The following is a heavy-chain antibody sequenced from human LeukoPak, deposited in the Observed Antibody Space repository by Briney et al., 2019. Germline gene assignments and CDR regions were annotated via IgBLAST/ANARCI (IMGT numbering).Heavy chain of an antibody. CDR2: IIPIFGTA. V-gene: IGHV1-69*01. D-gene: IGHD2-2*01. CDR1: GGTFSSYA. J-gene: IGHJ4*02. Sequence: SVKVSCKASGGTFSSYAISWVRQAPGQGLEWMGGIIPIFGTANYAQKFQGRVTITADESTSTAYMELSSLRSEDTAVYYCARSRWGVVPAATDYFDYWGQGTLVTGSS. CDR3: ARSRWGVVPAATDYFDY.